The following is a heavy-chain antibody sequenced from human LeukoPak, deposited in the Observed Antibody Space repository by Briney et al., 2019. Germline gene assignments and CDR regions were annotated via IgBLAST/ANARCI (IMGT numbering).Heavy chain of an antibody. CDR1: GGSFSGYY. Sequence: SETLSLTCAVYGGSFSGYYWSWIRQPPGKGLEWIGEINHSGSTNYNPSLKSRVTISVDTSKNQFSLELSSVTAADTAVYCCGTVGFGTMGRGAWPKVSVLDVWGKGTTVTVSS. CDR3: GTVGFGTMGRGAWPKVSVLDV. J-gene: IGHJ6*04. CDR2: INHSGST. D-gene: IGHD3-10*01. V-gene: IGHV4-34*01.